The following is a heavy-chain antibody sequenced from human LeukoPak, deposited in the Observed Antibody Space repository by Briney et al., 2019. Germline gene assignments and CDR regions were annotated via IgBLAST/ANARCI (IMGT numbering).Heavy chain of an antibody. D-gene: IGHD3-10*01. CDR2: ISSSSSYI. J-gene: IGHJ6*03. CDR1: GFRFNTFW. V-gene: IGHV3-21*01. Sequence: PGGSLRLSCAASGFRFNTFWMSWVRQAPGKGLEWVSSISSSSSYIYYADSVKGRFTISRDNAKNSLYLQMNSLRAEDTAVYYCARDKYYYGSGSSASLYYYYYYMDVWGKGTTVTISS. CDR3: ARDKYYYGSGSSASLYYYYYYMDV.